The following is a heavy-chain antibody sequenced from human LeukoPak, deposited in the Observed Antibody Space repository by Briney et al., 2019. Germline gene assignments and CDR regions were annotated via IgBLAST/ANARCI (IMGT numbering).Heavy chain of an antibody. CDR3: ARTTEGGYTYNYFYYYYMDV. CDR2: IYYSGST. V-gene: IGHV4-59*01. Sequence: PSETLSLTCAVYGGSFSGYYWSWIRQPPGKGLEWIGYIYYSGSTNYNPSLKSRISISVDTSKNQFSLKLSSVTAADTAVYYCARTTEGGYTYNYFYYYYMDVWGKGTTVTISS. CDR1: GGSFSGYY. D-gene: IGHD5-18*01. J-gene: IGHJ6*03.